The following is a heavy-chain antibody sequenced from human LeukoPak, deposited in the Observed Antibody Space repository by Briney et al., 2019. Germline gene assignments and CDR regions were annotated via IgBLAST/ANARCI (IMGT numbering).Heavy chain of an antibody. J-gene: IGHJ3*02. CDR2: NSGSGDST. D-gene: IGHD6-19*01. CDR3: AKPCRSGLSPFDAFDI. V-gene: IGHV3-23*01. CDR1: GFTFSSYA. Sequence: GGSLRLSCAASGFTFSSYAMSWVRQAPGKGLEWVSANSGSGDSTYYADSVKGWFTISRDNSKNTLYLQMNSLRAEDTAVYYCAKPCRSGLSPFDAFDIWGQGTMVTVSS.